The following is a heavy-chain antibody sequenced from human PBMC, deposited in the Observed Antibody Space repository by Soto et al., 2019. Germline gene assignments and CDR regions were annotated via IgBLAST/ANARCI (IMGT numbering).Heavy chain of an antibody. V-gene: IGHV1-46*01. CDR1: GYIFTAYS. J-gene: IGHJ1*01. CDR2: VNPSGGHT. Sequence: QVQLVQSGAEVKKPGASVKVSCKASGYIFTAYSMHWVRQAPGQGLELMGVVNPSGGHTNYEQKFQGTIPMTRVTSTRTVYMDLSSLTSEDTAVYYCAREENCSDGICYSEYFQRWGQGTLVTVSS. D-gene: IGHD2-15*01. CDR3: AREENCSDGICYSEYFQR.